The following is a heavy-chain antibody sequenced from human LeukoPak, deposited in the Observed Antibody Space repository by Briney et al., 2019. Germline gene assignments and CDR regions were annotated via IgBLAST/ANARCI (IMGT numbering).Heavy chain of an antibody. D-gene: IGHD2-2*01. CDR3: TRDASRGFDY. V-gene: IGHV3-7*01. CDR1: GSTFSRYW. Sequence: PGGSLRLSCAASGSTFSRYWMTWVRQGPGKGLEWVANIKDDGRQKYYVDSVKGRFTISRDNAKELVYLQMDSLRAEDTAVYYCTRDASRGFDYWGQGILVTVSS. CDR2: IKDDGRQK. J-gene: IGHJ4*02.